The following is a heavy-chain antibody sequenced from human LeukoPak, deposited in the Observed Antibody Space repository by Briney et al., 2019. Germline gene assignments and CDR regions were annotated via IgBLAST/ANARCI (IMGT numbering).Heavy chain of an antibody. CDR2: FYYSGST. CDR1: RGSISSSSYY. V-gene: IGHV4-39*01. D-gene: IGHD5-18*01. Sequence: SEPLSLTCTVARGSISSSSYYWGWIRQPPGKGLEWIGSFYYSGSTYYNPSLKSRVSISIDMSKNQFSLKLYSVTASDAAIYYCARHLSGTAMAHYFDFWGQGTLVTVSS. CDR3: ARHLSGTAMAHYFDF. J-gene: IGHJ4*02.